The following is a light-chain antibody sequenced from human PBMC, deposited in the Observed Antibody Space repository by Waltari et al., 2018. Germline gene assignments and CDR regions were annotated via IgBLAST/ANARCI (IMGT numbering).Light chain of an antibody. V-gene: IGKV1-5*03. Sequence: KMTQSTSTLYASVGDRVNNSCGASQRSSNWLAWYQQKPGKDPELLIYRTSNLQSCVPSRFRGIGSGTEFTLTISSLQADDFATYYCQHYGTSWTFGQGTKVEVK. CDR1: QRSSNW. CDR3: QHYGTSWT. J-gene: IGKJ1*01. CDR2: RTS.